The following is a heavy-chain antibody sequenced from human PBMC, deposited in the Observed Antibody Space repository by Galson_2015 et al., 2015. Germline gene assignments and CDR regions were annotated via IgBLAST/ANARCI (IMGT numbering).Heavy chain of an antibody. Sequence: SETLSLTCTVSGGSISSSSYYWGWIRQPPGKGLEWIGSIYYSGSTYYNPSLKSRVTISVDTSKNQFSLKLSSVTAADTAVYYCARSYDSSGSTPLDPWGQGTLVTVSS. CDR2: IYYSGST. CDR3: ARSYDSSGSTPLDP. V-gene: IGHV4-39*01. D-gene: IGHD3-22*01. CDR1: GGSISSSSYY. J-gene: IGHJ5*02.